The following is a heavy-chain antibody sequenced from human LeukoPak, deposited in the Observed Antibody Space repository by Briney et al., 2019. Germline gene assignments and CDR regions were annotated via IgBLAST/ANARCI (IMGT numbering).Heavy chain of an antibody. D-gene: IGHD1-26*01. CDR2: INHSGST. V-gene: IGHV4-34*01. Sequence: PSETLSLTCAVYGGSFSGYYWSWIRQPPGKGLEWIGEINHSGSTNYNPSLKSRVTISVDTSKNQFSLKLSSVTAADTAVYYCARVKTRGYYTRGGLDYWGQGTLVTVSS. CDR3: ARVKTRGYYTRGGLDY. CDR1: GGSFSGYY. J-gene: IGHJ4*02.